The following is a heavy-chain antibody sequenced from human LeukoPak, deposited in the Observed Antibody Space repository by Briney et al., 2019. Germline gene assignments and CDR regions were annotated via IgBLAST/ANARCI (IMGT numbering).Heavy chain of an antibody. CDR3: ARERYGDYGSCWFDP. CDR1: GGSISTSAYY. J-gene: IGHJ5*02. V-gene: IGHV4-39*07. CDR2: IYHSGST. Sequence: SETLSLTCIVSGGSISTSAYYWGWICQPPGEGLQWIGSIYHSGSTYYNPSLKSRVTISVDRSKNQFSLKLSSVTAADTAVYYCARERYGDYGSCWFDPWGQGTLVTVSS. D-gene: IGHD4-17*01.